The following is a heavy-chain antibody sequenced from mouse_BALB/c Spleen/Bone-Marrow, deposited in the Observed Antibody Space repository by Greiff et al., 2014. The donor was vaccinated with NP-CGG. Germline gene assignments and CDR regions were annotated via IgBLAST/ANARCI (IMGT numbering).Heavy chain of an antibody. J-gene: IGHJ3*01. CDR2: SRNKAKHYTT. Sequence: EVHLVESGGGLVQPGDSLRLSCATSGFTFSGFYMEWVRQPPGKRLEWIAASRNKAKHYTTEYSASVKGRFIVSRDTSQSILYLQMNALRAEDTAIYYCARDVGYGNYFVYWGQGTLVTVSA. CDR1: GFTFSGFY. CDR3: ARDVGYGNYFVY. D-gene: IGHD2-10*02. V-gene: IGHV7-1*02.